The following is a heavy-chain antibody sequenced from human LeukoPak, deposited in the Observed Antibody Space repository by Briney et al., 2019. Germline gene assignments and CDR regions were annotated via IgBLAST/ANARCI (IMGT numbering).Heavy chain of an antibody. D-gene: IGHD3-10*01. J-gene: IGHJ4*02. Sequence: TGGSLRLSCAASGFTFSTYWMHWVRQAPGKGLVWVSRINPDGSSTSYADSVKGRFTISRHNSKNTLYLQMYSLRAEDTAVYYCARDDRFGDFIFGDWGQGTLVTVSS. CDR1: GFTFSTYW. V-gene: IGHV3-74*01. CDR3: ARDDRFGDFIFGD. CDR2: INPDGSST.